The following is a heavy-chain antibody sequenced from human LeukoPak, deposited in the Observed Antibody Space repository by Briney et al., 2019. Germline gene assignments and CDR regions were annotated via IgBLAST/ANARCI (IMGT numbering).Heavy chain of an antibody. V-gene: IGHV3-15*01. Sequence: GGSLRLSCAASGFTFSNAWMSWVRQAPGKGLEWVGRIKSKTDGGTTDCAAPVKGRFTISRDDSKNTLYLQMNSLKTEDTAVYYCTVNYENYDILTGYLLRFDYWGQGTLVTVSS. D-gene: IGHD3-9*01. CDR3: TVNYENYDILTGYLLRFDY. J-gene: IGHJ4*02. CDR1: GFTFSNAW. CDR2: IKSKTDGGTT.